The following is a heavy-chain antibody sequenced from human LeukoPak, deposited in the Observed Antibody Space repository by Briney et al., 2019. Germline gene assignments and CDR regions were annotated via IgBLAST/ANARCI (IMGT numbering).Heavy chain of an antibody. CDR1: GYSFTSYW. CDR3: ARQEQQLVNWFDP. D-gene: IGHD6-13*01. V-gene: IGHV5-51*01. J-gene: IGHJ5*02. Sequence: GESLKISCKGSGYSFTSYWIGWVRQMPGKGLAWMGIIYPGDSDTRYSPSFQGQVTISADKSISTAYLQWSSLKASDTAMYYCARQEQQLVNWFDPWGQGTLVTVSS. CDR2: IYPGDSDT.